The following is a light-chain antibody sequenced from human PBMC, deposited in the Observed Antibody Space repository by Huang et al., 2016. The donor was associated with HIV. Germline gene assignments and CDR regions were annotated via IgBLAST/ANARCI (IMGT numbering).Light chain of an antibody. Sequence: EIVMTQSPATLSVSPGERATLSCRASQSVSNTLAWYQQKPGQSPRLLIYGASTRPTGIPARFSGSGSGTEFTLTISSLQSEDVAVYYCQQYNNWPITFGQGTRLEI. J-gene: IGKJ5*01. CDR3: QQYNNWPIT. CDR1: QSVSNT. V-gene: IGKV3-15*01. CDR2: GAS.